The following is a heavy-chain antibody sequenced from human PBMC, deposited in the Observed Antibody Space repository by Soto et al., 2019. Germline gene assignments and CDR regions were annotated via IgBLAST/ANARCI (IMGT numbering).Heavy chain of an antibody. CDR3: AKDYGSGWTMGDF. CDR1: GFTFSSYG. D-gene: IGHD6-19*01. V-gene: IGHV3-30*18. J-gene: IGHJ4*02. CDR2: ISYDGSNK. Sequence: QVQLVESGGGVVQPGRSLRLSCAASGFTFSSYGMHWVRQAPGKGLEWLAVISYDGSNKYYADSVKGRFTISRDNSKNTQYLQVNRLRAEDTAMYYCAKDYGSGWTMGDFWGQGTLVTVSS.